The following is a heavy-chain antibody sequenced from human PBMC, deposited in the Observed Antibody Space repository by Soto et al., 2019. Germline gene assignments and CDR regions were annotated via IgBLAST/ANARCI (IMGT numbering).Heavy chain of an antibody. D-gene: IGHD6-13*01. CDR2: INAGNGNT. CDR1: GYTFTSYA. CDR3: ARKQQLLNYYYGMDV. V-gene: IGHV1-3*01. Sequence: ASVKVSCKASGYTFTSYAMHWVRQAPGQRLEWMGWINAGNGNTKYSRKFQGRVTITRDTSASTAYMELSSLRSEDTAVYYCARKQQLLNYYYGMDVWGQGTTVTSP. J-gene: IGHJ6*02.